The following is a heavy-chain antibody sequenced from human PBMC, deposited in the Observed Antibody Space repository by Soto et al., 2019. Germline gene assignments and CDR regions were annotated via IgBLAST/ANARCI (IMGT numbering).Heavy chain of an antibody. V-gene: IGHV3-7*01. CDR3: TRHGDYVFDY. Sequence: EMQLVESGGGLVQPGGSLRLSCAASGFIFRSRWMGWVCQAPGKGLEWVANIKEDGTSKYYVDSVKGRFTVSRDNAKNSLYLQMDSLRAEDTAVYYCTRHGDYVFDYWGQGTLVTVSS. J-gene: IGHJ4*02. CDR2: IKEDGTSK. D-gene: IGHD4-17*01. CDR1: GFIFRSRW.